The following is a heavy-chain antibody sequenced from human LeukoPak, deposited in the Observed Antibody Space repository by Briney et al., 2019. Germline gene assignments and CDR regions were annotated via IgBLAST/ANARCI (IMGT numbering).Heavy chain of an antibody. CDR2: IDPSGVST. J-gene: IGHJ6*03. Sequence: GASVKVSCKASGYTFTSYGISWVRHAPGQGLEWMEIIDPSGVSTTYAQKFQGRVTMTRDMSTSTVYMELNSLRSEDTAVYYCARNHKIAARAENYYYMDVWGKGTTVTVSS. CDR3: ARNHKIAARAENYYYMDV. D-gene: IGHD6-13*01. CDR1: GYTFTSYG. V-gene: IGHV1-46*01.